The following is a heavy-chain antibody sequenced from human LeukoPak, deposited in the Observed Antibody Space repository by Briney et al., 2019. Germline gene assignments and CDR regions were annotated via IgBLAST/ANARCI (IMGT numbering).Heavy chain of an antibody. V-gene: IGHV3-23*01. CDR1: GFTFSSYA. J-gene: IGHJ4*02. CDR2: ISGSGGST. Sequence: GGSLRLSCAASGFTFSSYAMSWVRQAPGKGLEWVSAISGSGGSTYYADSVKGRFTISRDNSKNTLYLQMNSLRAEDTVVYYCAKDDKSPYPWGDYGDCFDYWGQGTLVTVSS. D-gene: IGHD4-17*01. CDR3: AKDDKSPYPWGDYGDCFDY.